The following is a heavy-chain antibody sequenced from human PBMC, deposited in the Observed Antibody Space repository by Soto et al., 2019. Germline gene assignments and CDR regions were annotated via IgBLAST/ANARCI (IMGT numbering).Heavy chain of an antibody. V-gene: IGHV4-39*01. CDR2: IYYSGST. D-gene: IGHD5-12*01. CDR1: GGSISSSSYY. CDR3: ARHSGYDLDYFDY. Sequence: SETLSLTCTVSGGSISSSSYYWGWIRQPPGKGLEWIGSIYYSGSTYYNPSLKSRVTVSVDMSKNQFSLKLSSVTAADTAVYYCARHSGYDLDYFDYWGQGTLVTVSS. J-gene: IGHJ4*02.